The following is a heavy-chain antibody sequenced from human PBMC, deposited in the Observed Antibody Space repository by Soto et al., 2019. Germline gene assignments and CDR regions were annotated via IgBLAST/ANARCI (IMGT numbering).Heavy chain of an antibody. CDR2: IWYDGSNK. CDR1: GFTFSSYG. J-gene: IGHJ4*02. V-gene: IGHV3-33*01. CDR3: ARARLRYFDWLPIDY. D-gene: IGHD3-9*01. Sequence: QVQLVESGGGVVQPGRSLRLSCAASGFTFSSYGMHWVRQAPGKGLERVAVIWYDGSNKYYADSVKGRFTISRHNSKNTLYLLMSSLRAEYTAVYYCARARLRYFDWLPIDYWGQGTLVTVSS.